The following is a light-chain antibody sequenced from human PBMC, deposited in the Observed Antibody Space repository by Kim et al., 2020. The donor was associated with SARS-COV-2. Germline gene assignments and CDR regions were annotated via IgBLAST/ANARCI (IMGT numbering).Light chain of an antibody. V-gene: IGKV1-6*01. Sequence: AIQMTQSPSSLSASVGDRVTITCRASQGIRNELGWYQQKPGKAPKLLIYATSTLERGVPSRFSDSGSGTDFTLTISSLQPEDFATYYCLQDYHYPRTFGQGTKVDIK. CDR2: ATS. CDR3: LQDYHYPRT. J-gene: IGKJ1*01. CDR1: QGIRNE.